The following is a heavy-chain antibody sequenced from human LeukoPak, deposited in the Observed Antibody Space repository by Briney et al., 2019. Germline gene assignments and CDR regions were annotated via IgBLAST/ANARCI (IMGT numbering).Heavy chain of an antibody. Sequence: GGSLRLSCAASGFTFSSYAMSWVRQAPGKGLEWVLAISGSGGSTYYADSVKGRFTISRDNSKNTLYLQMNSLRAEDTAVYYCAKLGSGWSKGVYYYYGMDVWGQGTTVTVSS. V-gene: IGHV3-23*01. CDR1: GFTFSSYA. CDR2: ISGSGGST. CDR3: AKLGSGWSKGVYYYYGMDV. J-gene: IGHJ6*02. D-gene: IGHD6-19*01.